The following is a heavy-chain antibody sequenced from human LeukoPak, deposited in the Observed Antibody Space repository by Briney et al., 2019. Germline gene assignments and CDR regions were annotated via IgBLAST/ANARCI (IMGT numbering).Heavy chain of an antibody. CDR2: IYSSGST. J-gene: IGHJ4*02. D-gene: IGHD3-10*01. Sequence: PSETLSLTCSVSGASISSDYWSWIRQPPEKGLEWIAHIYSSGSTSYNPSLRSRVTISVDTSKNHFSLRLSSVTAADTAVYYCARSSGSGSPPDYWGQGTLVTVSS. CDR1: GASISSDY. V-gene: IGHV4-59*01. CDR3: ARSSGSGSPPDY.